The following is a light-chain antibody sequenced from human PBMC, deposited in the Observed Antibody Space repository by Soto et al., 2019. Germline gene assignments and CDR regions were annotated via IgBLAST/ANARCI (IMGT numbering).Light chain of an antibody. CDR2: DAS. CDR1: QSINSY. Sequence: EIVLTQSPATLSLSPGERATLSCRASQSINSYLAWYQQRPGQAPRLLIYDASNRATGIPARFSGSRSGTDFSLPISSLEPEDFALYYCQQRSKWPPWTFGQGTKVEIK. CDR3: QQRSKWPPWT. J-gene: IGKJ1*01. V-gene: IGKV3-11*01.